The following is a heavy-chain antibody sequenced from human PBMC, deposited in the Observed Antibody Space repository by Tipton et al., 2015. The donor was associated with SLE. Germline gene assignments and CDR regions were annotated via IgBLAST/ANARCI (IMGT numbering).Heavy chain of an antibody. J-gene: IGHJ4*02. Sequence: TLSLTCAVYGGSFSGYYWSWIRQPPGKGLEWIGEINHSGSTNYNPSLKSRVTISVDTSKNQFSLKLSPVTAADTAVYYCARLRISSSRGDYWGQGTLVTVSS. D-gene: IGHD6-13*01. CDR2: INHSGST. V-gene: IGHV4-34*01. CDR1: GGSFSGYY. CDR3: ARLRISSSRGDY.